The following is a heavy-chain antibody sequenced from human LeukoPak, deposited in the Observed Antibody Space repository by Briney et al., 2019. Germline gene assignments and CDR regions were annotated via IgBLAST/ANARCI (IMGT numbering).Heavy chain of an antibody. D-gene: IGHD3-22*01. CDR1: GYTFSSYG. J-gene: IGHJ4*02. Sequence: GASVKVSCKASGYTFSSYGISWVRQAPGQGLEWMGWISAYNGNTNYAQKLQGRVTMTTDTSTSTAYLEMRSLRSDDTAVYYCARDVDYYDSSGHTADFDSWGQGTLVTVSS. CDR3: ARDVDYYDSSGHTADFDS. CDR2: ISAYNGNT. V-gene: IGHV1-18*01.